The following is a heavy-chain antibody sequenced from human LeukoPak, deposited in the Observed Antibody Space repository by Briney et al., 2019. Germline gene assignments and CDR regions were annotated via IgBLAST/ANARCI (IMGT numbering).Heavy chain of an antibody. V-gene: IGHV5-51*01. CDR3: ARGRYGRDGTSYFDY. CDR1: GYRFTSYW. J-gene: IGHJ4*02. D-gene: IGHD5-24*01. CDR2: IYPGDSDT. Sequence: GESLKISFSGSGYRFTSYWIGWVRPMPGKGLEWMGIIYPGDSDTRYIPSFQGPVTISADKSINTAYLQWSSLEASDTSMYYCARGRYGRDGTSYFDYWGQGTLVTVSS.